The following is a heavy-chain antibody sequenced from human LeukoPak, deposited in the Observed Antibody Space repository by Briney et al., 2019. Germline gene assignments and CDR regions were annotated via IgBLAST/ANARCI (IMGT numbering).Heavy chain of an antibody. CDR3: ARDYTHLKYYYDSSGYYSNWFDP. V-gene: IGHV1-69*05. CDR1: GGTFSSYA. D-gene: IGHD3-22*01. J-gene: IGHJ5*02. CDR2: IIPIFGTA. Sequence: SVKVSCKASGGTFSSYAISWVRQAPGQGLEWMGRIIPIFGTANYAQKFQGRVTITTDESTTTAYMELSSLRSEDTAVYYCARDYTHLKYYYDSSGYYSNWFDPWGQGTLVTVSS.